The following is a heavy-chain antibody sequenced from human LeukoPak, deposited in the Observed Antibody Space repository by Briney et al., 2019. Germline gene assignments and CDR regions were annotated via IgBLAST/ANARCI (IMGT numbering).Heavy chain of an antibody. J-gene: IGHJ6*03. Sequence: SETLSLTCAVYGGSFSGYYWSWIRQPPGKGLEWIGEINHSGTTNYNSSLKSRVTVSVDTSKNQFSLKLSSVTAADTAVYYCARGRTYYYGSGSYYNARYYYMDVWGKGTTVTVSS. V-gene: IGHV4-34*01. CDR3: ARGRTYYYGSGSYYNARYYYMDV. CDR2: INHSGTT. CDR1: GGSFSGYY. D-gene: IGHD3-10*01.